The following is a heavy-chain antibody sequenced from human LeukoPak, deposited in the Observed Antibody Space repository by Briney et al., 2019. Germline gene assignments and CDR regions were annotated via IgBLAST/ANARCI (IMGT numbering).Heavy chain of an antibody. CDR1: GGTFSSYA. Sequence: SVKVSCRASGGTFSSYAISWVRQAPGQGLEWMGRIIPIFGTANYAQKFQGRVTITTDESTSTAYMELSSLRSEDTAVYYCARTNYDFWSGYHWFDPWGQGTLVTVSS. J-gene: IGHJ5*02. V-gene: IGHV1-69*05. D-gene: IGHD3-3*01. CDR3: ARTNYDFWSGYHWFDP. CDR2: IIPIFGTA.